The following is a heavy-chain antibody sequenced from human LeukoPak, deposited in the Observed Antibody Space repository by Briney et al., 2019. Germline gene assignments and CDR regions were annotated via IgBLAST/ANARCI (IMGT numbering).Heavy chain of an antibody. J-gene: IGHJ2*01. V-gene: IGHV1-2*02. CDR1: GYTFTAHY. D-gene: IGHD3-10*01. Sequence: ASVKVSCRASGYTFTAHYIHWVRQAPGQGLEWMGWIDPNSGGTNYAQRFLGSVTMTGDTSINTAFMEVRRLRSDDTAIYYCARGRGTTMVRGVITNYFDLWGRAPWSLSPQ. CDR2: IDPNSGGT. CDR3: ARGRGTTMVRGVITNYFDL.